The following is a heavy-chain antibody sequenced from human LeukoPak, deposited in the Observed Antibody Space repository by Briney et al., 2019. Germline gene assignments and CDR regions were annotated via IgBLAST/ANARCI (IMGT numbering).Heavy chain of an antibody. J-gene: IGHJ4*02. V-gene: IGHV3-7*04. CDR2: IKEDGSAT. D-gene: IGHD1-1*01. CDR1: GFTFSTYW. CDR3: TRDSPGYLAYDS. Sequence: GGSLRLSCAASGFTFSTYWMTWVRQAPGKGPEWVANIKEDGSATYYVDSVKGRFTISRDNAKKSLYLQMNGLRAEDTAVYYCTRDSPGYLAYDSWGQGTLVTVSS.